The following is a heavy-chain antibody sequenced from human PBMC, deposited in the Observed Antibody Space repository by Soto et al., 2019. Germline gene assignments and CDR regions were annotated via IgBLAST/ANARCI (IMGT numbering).Heavy chain of an antibody. CDR2: IIPIFGTA. CDR1: GGTFSSYA. Sequence: QVQLVQSGAEVKKPGSSVKVSCKASGGTFSSYAISWVRQAPGQGLEWMGGIIPIFGTANYAQKFQGRVTITADESTSTPYMGLGSLSSEDTAVYYCSRGSGTYSSGWYGPGGMDVWGQGTTVTVSS. CDR3: SRGSGTYSSGWYGPGGMDV. D-gene: IGHD6-13*01. J-gene: IGHJ6*02. V-gene: IGHV1-69*01.